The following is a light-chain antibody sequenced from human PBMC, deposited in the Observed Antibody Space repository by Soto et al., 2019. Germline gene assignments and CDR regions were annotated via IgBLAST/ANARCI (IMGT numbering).Light chain of an antibody. CDR1: QDISNY. J-gene: IGKJ2*01. CDR3: QQYDNLPPLMYT. V-gene: IGKV1-33*01. CDR2: DAS. Sequence: DIQMTQSPSSLSASVGDRVTITCQASQDISNYLNWYQQQPGKAPKLLIYDASNLETGVPSRFSGSGSGTDFTFTISSLQPEDIATYYCQQYDNLPPLMYTFGQGTKLEIK.